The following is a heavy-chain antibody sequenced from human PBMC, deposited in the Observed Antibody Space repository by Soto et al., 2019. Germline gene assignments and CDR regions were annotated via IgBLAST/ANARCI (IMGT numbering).Heavy chain of an antibody. Sequence: GGSLRLSCAASGFTFSSYSMNWVRQAPGKGLEWVSSISSSSSYIYYADSVKGRFTISRDNAKNSLYLQMNSLRAEDTAVYYCARAYYPVTYYYGSGSYNFDYWGQGTLVTVSS. V-gene: IGHV3-21*01. J-gene: IGHJ4*02. CDR1: GFTFSSYS. CDR2: ISSSSSYI. D-gene: IGHD3-10*01. CDR3: ARAYYPVTYYYGSGSYNFDY.